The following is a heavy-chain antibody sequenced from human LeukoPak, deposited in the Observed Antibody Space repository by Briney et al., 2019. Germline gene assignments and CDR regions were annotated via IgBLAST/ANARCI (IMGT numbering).Heavy chain of an antibody. CDR3: ARDPPWQQQNTEGY. V-gene: IGHV1-18*01. D-gene: IGHD6-13*01. CDR1: GYTFTSYG. Sequence: EASVKVSCKASGYTFTSYGISWVRQAPGQGLEWMGWISAYNGNTNYAQKLQGRVTMTTDTSTSTAYMELRSLRSDDTAVYYCARDPPWQQQNTEGYWGQGTLVTVSS. J-gene: IGHJ4*02. CDR2: ISAYNGNT.